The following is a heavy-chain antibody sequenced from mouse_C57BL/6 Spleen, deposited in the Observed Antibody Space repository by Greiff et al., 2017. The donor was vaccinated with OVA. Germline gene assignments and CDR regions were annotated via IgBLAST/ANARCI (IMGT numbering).Heavy chain of an antibody. J-gene: IGHJ2*01. Sequence: VQLQQSGPELVKPGASVKISCKASGYSFTGYYMNWVKQSPEKSLEWIGEINPSTGGTTYNQKLKAKATLTVDKSSSTAYMQLKSLTSEDSAVYYCARVGYYYWGQGTTLTVSS. CDR2: INPSTGGT. V-gene: IGHV1-42*01. CDR3: ARVGYYY. CDR1: GYSFTGYY.